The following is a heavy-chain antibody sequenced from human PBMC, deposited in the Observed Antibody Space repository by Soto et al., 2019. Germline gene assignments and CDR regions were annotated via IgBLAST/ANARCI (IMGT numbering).Heavy chain of an antibody. D-gene: IGHD2-15*01. J-gene: IGHJ4*02. CDR3: AQALGSGGSLAFDY. CDR1: GFTFSSYA. V-gene: IGHV3-23*01. Sequence: EVQLLESGGGLVQPGGSLRLSCAASGFTFSSYAMSWVRQAPGKGLEWVSAISGSGGSTYYADSVKGRFTISRDNSKNTVYLQMNSLRAEDTAVYYCAQALGSGGSLAFDYWGQGTLVTVSS. CDR2: ISGSGGST.